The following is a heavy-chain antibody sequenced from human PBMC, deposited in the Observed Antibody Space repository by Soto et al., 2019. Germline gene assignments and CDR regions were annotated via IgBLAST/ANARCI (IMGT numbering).Heavy chain of an antibody. CDR2: IYFGGRS. D-gene: IGHD3-10*01. Sequence: QVQLQESGPGLVKPSQTLSLTCTVSGGSISNGGYYWTWIRQHPGKGLEWIGYIYFGGRSLYNPSLRSRISMSVDASKNQFSLTMSSLTAADTAVYYCAKEIREWGHGTLVTVSS. J-gene: IGHJ4*01. V-gene: IGHV4-31*03. CDR3: AKEIRE. CDR1: GGSISNGGYY.